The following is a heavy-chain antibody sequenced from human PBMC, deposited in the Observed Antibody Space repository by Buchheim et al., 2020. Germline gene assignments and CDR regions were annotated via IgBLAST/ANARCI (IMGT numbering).Heavy chain of an antibody. CDR1: GFTFSSYE. CDR2: ISSSGSTI. Sequence: EVQLVESGGGLVQPGGSLRLSCAASGFTFSSYEMNWVRQAPGKGLECVSYISSSGSTIYYADSVKGRFTISRDNTTNSLYLQMNSLRAEDTAVYYCAGFYDSRNYYYYYGMDVWGQGTT. D-gene: IGHD3-22*01. V-gene: IGHV3-48*03. J-gene: IGHJ6*02. CDR3: AGFYDSRNYYYYYGMDV.